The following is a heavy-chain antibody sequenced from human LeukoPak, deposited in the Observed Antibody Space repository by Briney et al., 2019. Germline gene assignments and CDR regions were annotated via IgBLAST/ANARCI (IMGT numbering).Heavy chain of an antibody. CDR1: GYTFTSYG. Sequence: GASVKVSCKASGYTFTSYGISWVRQAPGQGLEWMGWISAYNGNTNYAQKLQGRVTMTTDTSTSTAYMELRSLRSGDTAVYYCARMGYYDSSGYYYSPFDYWGQGTLVTVSS. J-gene: IGHJ4*02. V-gene: IGHV1-18*01. CDR3: ARMGYYDSSGYYYSPFDY. CDR2: ISAYNGNT. D-gene: IGHD3-22*01.